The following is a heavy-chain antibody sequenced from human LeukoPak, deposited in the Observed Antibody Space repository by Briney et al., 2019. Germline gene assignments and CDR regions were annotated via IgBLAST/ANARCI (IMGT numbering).Heavy chain of an antibody. Sequence: AGGSLRLSCTASGFTFGDYALNWFRQAPGKGLEWVGFIRSKACGGTTEYAASVKGRFIISRDDSKSIAYLQMNSLNTEDTAVYYCTSFYYFDSSGSPFDYWGQGTLVTVSS. CDR2: IRSKACGGTT. D-gene: IGHD3-22*01. CDR1: GFTFGDYA. V-gene: IGHV3-49*03. J-gene: IGHJ4*02. CDR3: TSFYYFDSSGSPFDY.